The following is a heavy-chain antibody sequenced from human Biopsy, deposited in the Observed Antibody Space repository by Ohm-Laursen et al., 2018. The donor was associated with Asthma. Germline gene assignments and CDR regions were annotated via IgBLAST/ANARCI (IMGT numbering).Heavy chain of an antibody. D-gene: IGHD2-15*01. J-gene: IGHJ5*02. CDR3: ARLADCSGGACYSYGWFDP. V-gene: IGHV4-4*02. CDR1: GGSISVSNW. Sequence: SETLSLTCDVSGGSISVSNWWSWVRQPPGRGLEWIGQIYHLGNANYNPSLKSRVTMSLDTSKNQFSLRLTSVTPADTAVYYCARLADCSGGACYSYGWFDPWGQGTRVTVSS. CDR2: IYHLGNA.